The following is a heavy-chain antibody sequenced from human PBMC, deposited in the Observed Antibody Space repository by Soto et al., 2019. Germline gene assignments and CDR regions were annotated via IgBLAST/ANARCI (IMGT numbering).Heavy chain of an antibody. Sequence: GGSLRLSCAASGFTFSSYGMHWVRQAPGKGLEWVAVIWYDGSNKYYADSVKGRFTISRDNSKNTLYLQMNSLRAEDTAVYYCARTGDGFLEWLSPRYYYGMDVWGQGTTVTVSS. CDR3: ARTGDGFLEWLSPRYYYGMDV. CDR2: IWYDGSNK. V-gene: IGHV3-33*01. CDR1: GFTFSSYG. J-gene: IGHJ6*02. D-gene: IGHD3-3*01.